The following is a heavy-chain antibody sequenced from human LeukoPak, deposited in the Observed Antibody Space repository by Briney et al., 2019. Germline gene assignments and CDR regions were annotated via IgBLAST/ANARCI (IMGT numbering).Heavy chain of an antibody. J-gene: IGHJ4*02. V-gene: IGHV3-74*01. Sequence: GESLRLSCAASGFTFSTYWMHWVRQAPGKGLVWVSRINSDGSSTSYADSVKGRFTISRDNAKNTLYLQMNSLRAEDTAVYYCARACSFGSCHAGEYWGQGILVTVSP. D-gene: IGHD2-15*01. CDR2: INSDGSST. CDR1: GFTFSTYW. CDR3: ARACSFGSCHAGEY.